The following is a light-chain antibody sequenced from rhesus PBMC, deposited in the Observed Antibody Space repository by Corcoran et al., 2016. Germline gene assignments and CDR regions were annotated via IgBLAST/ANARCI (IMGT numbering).Light chain of an antibody. V-gene: IGKV1S13*01. CDR2: DAS. J-gene: IGKJ4*01. CDR3: QQHNSYPLT. Sequence: DIQMTQSPSSLSASVGDTVTITCQASQGISKYLAWSQQTPGKAPKLLIYDASTLKRGVPSRFSGSGSGTEFTLTITGLQPEEFAAYYCQQHNSYPLTFGGGTKVELK. CDR1: QGISKY.